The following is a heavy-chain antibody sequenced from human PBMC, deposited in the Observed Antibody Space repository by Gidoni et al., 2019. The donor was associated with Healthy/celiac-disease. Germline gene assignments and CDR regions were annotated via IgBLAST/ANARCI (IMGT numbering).Heavy chain of an antibody. Sequence: EVQLVESGGGLVKPGGSLRLSCAASGFPFSNAWMSWVRQAPGKGLEWVGRIKSKTDGGTTDYAAPVKGRFTISRDDSKNTLYLQMNSLKTEDTAVYYCTTGEVVVVVAATGTDYWGQGTLVTVSS. CDR1: GFPFSNAW. J-gene: IGHJ4*02. CDR3: TTGEVVVVVAATGTDY. V-gene: IGHV3-15*01. CDR2: IKSKTDGGTT. D-gene: IGHD2-15*01.